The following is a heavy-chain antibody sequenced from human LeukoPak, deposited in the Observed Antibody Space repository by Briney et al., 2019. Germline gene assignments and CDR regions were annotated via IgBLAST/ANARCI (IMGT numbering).Heavy chain of an antibody. CDR1: GFTFSSYA. Sequence: GGSLRLSCAASGFTFSSYAMSWVRQAPGKGLEWVSAISGSGGSTYYADSVKGRFTISRDNSKNTLYLQMNSLRAEDTAVYYCAKVLRNQWLVLSYYGMDVWGQGTTVTVSS. CDR2: ISGSGGST. V-gene: IGHV3-23*01. J-gene: IGHJ6*02. CDR3: AKVLRNQWLVLSYYGMDV. D-gene: IGHD6-19*01.